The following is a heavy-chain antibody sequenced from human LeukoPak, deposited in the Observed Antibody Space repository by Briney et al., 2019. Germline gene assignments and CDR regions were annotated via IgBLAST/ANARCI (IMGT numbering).Heavy chain of an antibody. CDR1: GFTFTSYV. CDR3: AKSSHSNAWDDFDY. CDR2: IADSGGDT. V-gene: IGHV3-23*01. Sequence: GWSLRLSCAASGFTFTSYVMNWVRQAPGQGLEWASTIADSGGDTYYADSVKGRFTVSRDDSENTLYLQMHSLRAEDTATYYCAKSSHSNAWDDFDYWGQGTLVTVSS. D-gene: IGHD5-18*01. J-gene: IGHJ4*02.